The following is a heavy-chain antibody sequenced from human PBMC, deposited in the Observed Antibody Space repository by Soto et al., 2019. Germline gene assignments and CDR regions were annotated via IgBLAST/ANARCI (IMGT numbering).Heavy chain of an antibody. CDR3: GGGGGVGAMQDYYYYGMDV. CDR1: GYSVTSYW. CDR2: IYPGDSDT. Sequence: RGEYLKISCKGSGYSVTSYWIGWVRQMPGKGLEWMGIIYPGDSDTRYSPSFQGQVTISADKSISTAYLQWSSLKASDTAMYYCGGGGGVGAMQDYYYYGMDVWGQGTTVTVSS. D-gene: IGHD1-26*01. V-gene: IGHV5-51*01. J-gene: IGHJ6*02.